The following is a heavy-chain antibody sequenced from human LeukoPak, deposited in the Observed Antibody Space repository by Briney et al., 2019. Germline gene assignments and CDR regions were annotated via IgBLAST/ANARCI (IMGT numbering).Heavy chain of an antibody. CDR1: GYTFTSYG. Sequence: ASVKVSCKASGYTFTSYGISWVRQAPGQGLEWMGWISAYNGNTNYAQKLQGRVTMTTDTSTSTAYMELRSLRSDDTAVYYCARFVVVPAATGGGDAFDIWGQGTMVIVSS. CDR2: ISAYNGNT. V-gene: IGHV1-18*01. D-gene: IGHD2-2*01. J-gene: IGHJ3*02. CDR3: ARFVVVPAATGGGDAFDI.